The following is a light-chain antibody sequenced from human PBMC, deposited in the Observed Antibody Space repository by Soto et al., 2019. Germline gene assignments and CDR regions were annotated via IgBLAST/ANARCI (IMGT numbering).Light chain of an antibody. Sequence: QSALTQPASVSGSPGQSIIISCTGTSSDVGSSNLVSWYQQHPGKAPKLIIYEGSRRPSGVSGRFSGSKSGNTASLTISGLQVEDEADYYCCSFTGSSTLYVVGTGTKVTVL. CDR1: SSDVGSSNL. CDR2: EGS. CDR3: CSFTGSSTLYV. J-gene: IGLJ1*01. V-gene: IGLV2-23*01.